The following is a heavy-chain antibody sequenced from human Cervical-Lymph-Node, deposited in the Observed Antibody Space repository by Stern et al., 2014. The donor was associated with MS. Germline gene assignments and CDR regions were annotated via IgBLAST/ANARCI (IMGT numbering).Heavy chain of an antibody. J-gene: IGHJ4*02. Sequence: QVQLLESGPGLVKPSQTLSLTCTVSGGSITRGGDYLSWVRQRPEKGLEWVGYIIYSGSSYYNPSLKSRVTISVDTSKNQFSLRLTSVTAADTAVYYCARFSLFGEYYFDSWGQGTLVTVSS. CDR1: GGSITRGGDY. V-gene: IGHV4-31*02. CDR2: IIYSGSS. D-gene: IGHD3-10*01. CDR3: ARFSLFGEYYFDS.